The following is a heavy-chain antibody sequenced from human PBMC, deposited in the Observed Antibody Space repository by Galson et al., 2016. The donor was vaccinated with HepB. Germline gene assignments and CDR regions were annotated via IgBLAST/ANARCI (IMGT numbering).Heavy chain of an antibody. CDR1: GFTLSHYG. CDR2: ISNTSPTT. CDR3: VREYYGRLEQ. J-gene: IGHJ4*02. Sequence: SLRLSCAVSGFTLSHYGMTWVRLAPGRGLEWISFISNTSPTTYYADSVRGRFTTSRDNAKNSLYLEMNSLRYEDTAVYFCVREYYGRLEQWGQGTLVTVSS. V-gene: IGHV3-48*02. D-gene: IGHD2-21*01.